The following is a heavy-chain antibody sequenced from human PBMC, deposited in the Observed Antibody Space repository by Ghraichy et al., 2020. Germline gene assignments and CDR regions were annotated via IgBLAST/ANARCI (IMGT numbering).Heavy chain of an antibody. V-gene: IGHV3-33*01. CDR2: FWYNGSKK. CDR3: ARSSSRNIFDY. J-gene: IGHJ4*02. CDR1: GFSISNYV. D-gene: IGHD3-10*01. Sequence: GGSLRLSCATSGFSISNYVMHWVRQAPGKGLEWVAVFWYNGSKKYYLDSVKGRFTVSRDDSKNTLYLQMVSLRAEDTAIYYCARSSSRNIFDYWGQGTLVTVSS.